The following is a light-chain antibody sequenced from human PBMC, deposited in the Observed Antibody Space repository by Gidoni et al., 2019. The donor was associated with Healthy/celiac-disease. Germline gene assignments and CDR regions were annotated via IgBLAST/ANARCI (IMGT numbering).Light chain of an antibody. CDR2: WAS. J-gene: IGKJ2*01. CDR1: QSVLYSSNNKNY. CDR3: QQYYSTPYT. V-gene: IGKV4-1*01. Sequence: DIVMTQSPASLAVSLGERATINCKSSQSVLYSSNNKNYLAWYQQKPGQPPKLLIYWASTRESGVPDRVSGSGSGTDFTLNISSLQAEDGAVYYCQQYYSTPYTFGQGTKLEIK.